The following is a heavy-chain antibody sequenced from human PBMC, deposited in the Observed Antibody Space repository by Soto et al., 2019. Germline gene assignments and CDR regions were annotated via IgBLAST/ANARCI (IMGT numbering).Heavy chain of an antibody. Sequence: EVQLLESGGGLVQPGGSLRLSCAASGLTFSSYAMSWVRQAPGKGLEWVSAISGSGGSTYYADSVKGRFTISRDNSKNTLYLQMNSLRAEDTAAYYCAKAIYGEERPYGMDVWGQGTTVTVSS. D-gene: IGHD4-17*01. CDR3: AKAIYGEERPYGMDV. CDR1: GLTFSSYA. J-gene: IGHJ6*02. CDR2: ISGSGGST. V-gene: IGHV3-23*01.